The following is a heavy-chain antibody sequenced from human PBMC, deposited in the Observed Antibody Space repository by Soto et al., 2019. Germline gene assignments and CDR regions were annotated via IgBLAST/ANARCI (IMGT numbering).Heavy chain of an antibody. CDR1: GFTFGNYG. Sequence: GGSLRLSCTGSGFTFGNYGMHWVRQAPGKGLEWVASTSYDGNNKYYADSLKGRFTISRDNSKKMVYLQMTSLRSDDTAVYYCARGGGTIFAPLPWGQGTLVTVSS. V-gene: IGHV3-30*03. CDR2: TSYDGNNK. J-gene: IGHJ5*02. D-gene: IGHD1-1*01. CDR3: ARGGGTIFAPLP.